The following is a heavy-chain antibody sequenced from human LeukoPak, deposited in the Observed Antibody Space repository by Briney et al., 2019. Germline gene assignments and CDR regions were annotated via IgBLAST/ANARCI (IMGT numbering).Heavy chain of an antibody. J-gene: IGHJ4*02. Sequence: GGSLRLSCAASGFTFSNYPMYWVRQAPGKGLVWVSRINSDGSGTTYADSVKGRFTISRDNAKNTLHLQMNSLRAEDTAMYYCATDSLWGQGTLVTVSS. V-gene: IGHV3-74*01. CDR1: GFTFSNYP. CDR2: INSDGSGT. CDR3: ATDSL.